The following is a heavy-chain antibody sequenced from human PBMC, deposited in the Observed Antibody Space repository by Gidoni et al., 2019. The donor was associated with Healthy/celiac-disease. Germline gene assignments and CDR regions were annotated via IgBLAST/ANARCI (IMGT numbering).Heavy chain of an antibody. CDR3: ARGKATGGKYYYYGMDV. Sequence: QVQLQQWCAGLLKPSETLSLTCAVYGGSFSGYYWSWIRQPPGKGLEWSGEINHSGSTNYNPSLKSRVTISVDTSKNQFSLKLSSVTAADTAVYYCARGKATGGKYYYYGMDVWGQGTTVTVSS. D-gene: IGHD3-16*01. CDR1: GGSFSGYY. J-gene: IGHJ6*02. CDR2: INHSGST. V-gene: IGHV4-34*01.